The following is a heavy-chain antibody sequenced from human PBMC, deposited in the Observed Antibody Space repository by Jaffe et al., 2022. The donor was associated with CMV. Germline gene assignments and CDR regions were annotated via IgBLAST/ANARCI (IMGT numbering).Heavy chain of an antibody. CDR1: GGSISTNDYF. J-gene: IGHJ4*02. Sequence: LQLQESGPGLVKPSETLSLTCTVSGGSISTNDYFWGWIRQPPGKGLEWIGSIFYTGSTYSNPSLKSRVTISVDTSKNQFSLNLKSVTAADTAVYYCATCAIFSPFDHWGQGTLVTVSS. D-gene: IGHD3-3*01. CDR2: IFYTGST. V-gene: IGHV4-39*01. CDR3: ATCAIFSPFDH.